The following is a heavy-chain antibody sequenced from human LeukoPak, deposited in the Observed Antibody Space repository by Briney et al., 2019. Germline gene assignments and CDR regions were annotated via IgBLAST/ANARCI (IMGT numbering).Heavy chain of an antibody. D-gene: IGHD3-3*01. Sequence: GASVKVSCKASGYTFTGYYMHWVRQAPGQGLEWMGWINPNSGGTNYAQKFQGRVTMTRDTSISTAYMELSRLRSDDTAVYYCARPLYDFWSGYDHSPYYGMDVWGQGTTVTVSS. CDR2: INPNSGGT. CDR1: GYTFTGYY. J-gene: IGHJ6*02. CDR3: ARPLYDFWSGYDHSPYYGMDV. V-gene: IGHV1-2*02.